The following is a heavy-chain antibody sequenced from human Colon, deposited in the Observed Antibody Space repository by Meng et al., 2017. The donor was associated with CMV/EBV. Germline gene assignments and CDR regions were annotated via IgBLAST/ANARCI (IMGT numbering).Heavy chain of an antibody. V-gene: IGHV3-48*03. CDR1: GFTFSNYE. Sequence: GESLTISCAASGFTFSNYEMKWVRQAPGKGLEWVAYISGSGNTVYYADSVKGRFTTSRDNAKNSLYLQMNSLRAEDTAVYYCAKKVGLTGIVTIMPSALDSWGQGTLVTVSS. J-gene: IGHJ4*02. CDR2: ISGSGNTV. CDR3: AKKVGLTGIVTIMPSALDS. D-gene: IGHD5-24*01.